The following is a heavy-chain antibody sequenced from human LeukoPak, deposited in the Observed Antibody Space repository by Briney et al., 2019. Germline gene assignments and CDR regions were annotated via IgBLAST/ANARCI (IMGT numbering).Heavy chain of an antibody. CDR1: AITFSNSW. D-gene: IGHD1-14*01. J-gene: IGHJ6*03. V-gene: IGHV3-7*01. Sequence: GGSLRLSCAASAITFSNSWMNWVRQAPGEGLEWVATIKPDGSEKWYVNSVKGRFTISRDNAKNSLYLQMNSLRAEDTAVYYCARDRGNQRGYYYYYMDVWGKGTTVTVSS. CDR3: ARDRGNQRGYYYYYMDV. CDR2: IKPDGSEK.